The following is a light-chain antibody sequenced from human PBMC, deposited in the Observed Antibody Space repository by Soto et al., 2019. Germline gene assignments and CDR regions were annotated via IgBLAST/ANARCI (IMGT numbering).Light chain of an antibody. Sequence: DIQMTQSPSTLSASVGDRVTITCRASQSISSWLAWYQQKPGKAPKLLIYKASSLKSGVPSRFSGRASGTEFTLTISSLQPDDFATYYCQQYNSYSAWTFGQGTKVDIK. CDR3: QQYNSYSAWT. CDR2: KAS. CDR1: QSISSW. V-gene: IGKV1-5*03. J-gene: IGKJ1*01.